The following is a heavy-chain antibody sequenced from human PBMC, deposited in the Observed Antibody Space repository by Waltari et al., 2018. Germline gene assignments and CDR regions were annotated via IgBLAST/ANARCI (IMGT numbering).Heavy chain of an antibody. D-gene: IGHD3-22*01. CDR2: INWNSGSI. Sequence: EVQLVESGGGLVQPGRSLHLSCAASGFSFDDFAFHWVRQAPGKGLEWVAGINWNSGSIGYGDSVKGRFTISRDNARNSLYLQMNSLTAEDTALYYCVKKNDEVYDRNGLVYDAFDMWGQGTMVSVSS. J-gene: IGHJ3*02. V-gene: IGHV3-9*01. CDR1: GFSFDDFA. CDR3: VKKNDEVYDRNGLVYDAFDM.